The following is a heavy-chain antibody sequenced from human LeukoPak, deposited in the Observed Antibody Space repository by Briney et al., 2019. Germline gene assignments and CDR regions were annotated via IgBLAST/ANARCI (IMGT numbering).Heavy chain of an antibody. Sequence: GGSLRLSCAASGFTFSSHVMSWVRQAPGKGLEWVSAISGSGGSTYYADSVKGRFTISRDNSKNTLYLQMNSLRAEDTAVYYCAKDIVATINYYFDYWGQGTLVTVSS. CDR3: AKDIVATINYYFDY. CDR1: GFTFSSHV. D-gene: IGHD5-12*01. CDR2: ISGSGGST. V-gene: IGHV3-23*01. J-gene: IGHJ4*02.